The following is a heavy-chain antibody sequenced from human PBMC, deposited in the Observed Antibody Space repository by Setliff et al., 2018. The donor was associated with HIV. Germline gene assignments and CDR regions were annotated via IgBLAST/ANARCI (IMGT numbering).Heavy chain of an antibody. V-gene: IGHV4-31*03. CDR3: ATRPRIAARPFDY. J-gene: IGHJ4*02. CDR1: GVSVGSGDYY. Sequence: SETLSLTCSVSGVSVGSGDYYWHWIRQHPGKALEWIGYIFHSGDTYYNPSLKSRISMSVDTSKNQFSLELTSLTAADTAVYYCATRPRIAARPFDYWGQGMLVTVSS. CDR2: IFHSGDT. D-gene: IGHD6-6*01.